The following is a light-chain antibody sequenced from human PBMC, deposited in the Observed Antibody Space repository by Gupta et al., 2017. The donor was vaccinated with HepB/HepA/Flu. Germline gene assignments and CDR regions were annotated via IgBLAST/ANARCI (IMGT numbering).Light chain of an antibody. V-gene: IGKV3-11*01. Sequence: EIVLTQPPATLSLSPGERATLSCRASQSVSSYLAWYQQKPGQAPRLLIYDASNRATGIPARFSGSGSGTDFTLTITSLEPEDFAVYYCQHRSNWPPITFGQGTRLEIK. CDR3: QHRSNWPPIT. J-gene: IGKJ5*01. CDR1: QSVSSY. CDR2: DAS.